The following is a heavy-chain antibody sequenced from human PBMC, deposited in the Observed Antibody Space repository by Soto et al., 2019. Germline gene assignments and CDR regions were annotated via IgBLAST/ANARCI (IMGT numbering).Heavy chain of an antibody. V-gene: IGHV4-30-4*01. Sequence: TSETLSLTCTVSGGSISSGDYYWSWIRQPPGKGLEWIGYIYYSGSTYYNPSLKSRVTISVDTSKNQFSLKLSSVTAADTAVYYCATHYDFWSGYYVPPKPYYYYGMDVWGQGTTVTVSS. J-gene: IGHJ6*02. CDR3: ATHYDFWSGYYVPPKPYYYYGMDV. D-gene: IGHD3-3*01. CDR1: GGSISSGDYY. CDR2: IYYSGST.